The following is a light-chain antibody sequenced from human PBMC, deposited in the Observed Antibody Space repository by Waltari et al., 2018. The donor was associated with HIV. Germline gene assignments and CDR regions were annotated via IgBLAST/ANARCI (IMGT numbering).Light chain of an antibody. CDR2: DAS. Sequence: EITLPQYPVDLSLSPGDRATLSCLANLTIVNFLGWYQQRPGQSPRLLMYDASKRVTGVPVRFSCSGSGTDFILSINNIQPEDAALYYCQQRHSWSLSFGGWTKV. CDR1: LTIVNF. J-gene: IGKJ4*01. V-gene: IGKV3-11*01. CDR3: QQRHSWSLS.